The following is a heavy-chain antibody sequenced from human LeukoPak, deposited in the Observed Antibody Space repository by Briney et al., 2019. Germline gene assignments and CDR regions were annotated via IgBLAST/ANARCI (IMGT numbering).Heavy chain of an antibody. J-gene: IGHJ4*02. CDR3: AKAYSSGWFDYFDY. CDR2: ISWNSGSI. CDR1: GFTFDDYA. Sequence: QPGGSLRLSCAASGFTFDDYAMHWVRQAPGKGLEWVSGISWNSGSIGYADSVKDRFTISRDNAKNSLYLQMNSLRAEDTALYYCAKAYSSGWFDYFDYWGQGTLVTVSS. D-gene: IGHD6-19*01. V-gene: IGHV3-9*01.